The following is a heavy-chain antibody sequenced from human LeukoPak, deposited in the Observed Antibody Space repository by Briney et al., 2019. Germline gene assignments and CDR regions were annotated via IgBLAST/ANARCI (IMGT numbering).Heavy chain of an antibody. J-gene: IGHJ6*03. Sequence: SETLSLTCAVYGGSFSGYYWSWIRQPPGKGLEWIGEINHSGSTNYNPSLKSRVTISVDTSKNQFSLKLSSVTAADTAVYYCAKDWGYCSGGSCPTYYYYYYMDVWGKGTTVTVSS. D-gene: IGHD2-15*01. CDR3: AKDWGYCSGGSCPTYYYYYYMDV. CDR1: GGSFSGYY. V-gene: IGHV4-34*01. CDR2: INHSGST.